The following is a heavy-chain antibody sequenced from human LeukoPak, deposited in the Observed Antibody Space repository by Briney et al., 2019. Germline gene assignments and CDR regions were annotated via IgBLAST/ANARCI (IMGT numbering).Heavy chain of an antibody. CDR3: AREGRLNWFDP. CDR1: GYTFTGYY. CDR2: INPNSGGT. Sequence: ASVKVFCKASGYTFTGYYMHWVRQAPGQGLEWMGWINPNSGGTNYAQKVQGRVTMTRDTSISTAYMELSRLRSDDTAVYYCAREGRLNWFDPWGQGTLVTVSS. V-gene: IGHV1-2*02. J-gene: IGHJ5*02.